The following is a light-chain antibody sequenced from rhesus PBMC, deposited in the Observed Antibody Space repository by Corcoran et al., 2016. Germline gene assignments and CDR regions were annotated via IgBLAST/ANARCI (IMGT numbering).Light chain of an antibody. CDR3: QHSYGTPLT. CDR1: ENVNNY. J-gene: IGKJ4*01. CDR2: KEF. V-gene: IGKV1-74*01. Sequence: DIQMTQSPSSLSASVGDRVTITCRASENVNNYLHWYQQKPGKAPKPLIYKEFTLQSGVPSRFSGNGSRTDFTLTISILQPEDFATYYCQHSYGTPLTFGGGTKVELK.